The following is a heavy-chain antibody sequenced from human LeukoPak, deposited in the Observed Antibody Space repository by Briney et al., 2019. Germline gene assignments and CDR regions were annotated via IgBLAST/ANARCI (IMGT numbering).Heavy chain of an antibody. CDR3: ARATGYYYGSGSYFWFDP. CDR2: ISTSGST. Sequence: SETLSLTFAVYGESFSGYYWSWIRQPAGKGLEWIGLISTSGSTNYNPSLKSRVTMSVDTSKNQFSLKLNSVTAADTAVYYCARATGYYYGSGSYFWFDPWGQGTLVTVSS. J-gene: IGHJ5*02. D-gene: IGHD3-10*01. CDR1: GESFSGYY. V-gene: IGHV4-59*10.